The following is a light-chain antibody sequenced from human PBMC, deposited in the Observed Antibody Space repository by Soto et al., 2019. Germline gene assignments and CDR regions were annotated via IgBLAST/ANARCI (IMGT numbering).Light chain of an antibody. V-gene: IGKV3-20*01. Sequence: DTELTQATGTLSLSPGQRATLSCRASQSVSSSYLAWYQQKPGQAPRLLIYGASSRATGIPDRFSGSGSGTDFTLTISRLEPEDFAVYYCQQYGSSPPITFGQGTRLEIK. CDR1: QSVSSSY. J-gene: IGKJ5*01. CDR2: GAS. CDR3: QQYGSSPPIT.